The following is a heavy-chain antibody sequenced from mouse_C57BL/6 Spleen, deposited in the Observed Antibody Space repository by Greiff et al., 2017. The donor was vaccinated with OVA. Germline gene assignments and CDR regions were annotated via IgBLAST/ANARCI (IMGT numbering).Heavy chain of an antibody. CDR2: IYPGDGDT. CDR1: GYAFSSYW. J-gene: IGHJ4*01. CDR3: AKPHYYGSSYDAMDY. V-gene: IGHV1-80*01. D-gene: IGHD1-1*01. Sequence: VQLQQSGAELVKPGASVKISCKASGYAFSSYWMNWVKQRPGKGLEWIGQIYPGDGDTNYNGKFKGKATLTADKSSSTAYMQLSSLTSEDSAVDFCAKPHYYGSSYDAMDYWGQGTSVTVSS.